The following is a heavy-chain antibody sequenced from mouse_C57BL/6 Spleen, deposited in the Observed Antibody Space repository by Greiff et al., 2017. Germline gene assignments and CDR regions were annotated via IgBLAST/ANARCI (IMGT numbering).Heavy chain of an antibody. CDR2: FHPYNDDT. D-gene: IGHD2-3*01. CDR3: ARGELYDGSPYYFDY. CDR1: GYTFTTYP. J-gene: IGHJ2*01. V-gene: IGHV1-47*01. Sequence: QVQLQQSGAELVKPGASVKMSCKASGYTFTTYPIEWMKQNPGKSLEWIGNFHPYNDDTKYNEKFKGKATLTVEKSSSTVYLELSRLTSDDSAVFYCARGELYDGSPYYFDYWGQGTTLTVSS.